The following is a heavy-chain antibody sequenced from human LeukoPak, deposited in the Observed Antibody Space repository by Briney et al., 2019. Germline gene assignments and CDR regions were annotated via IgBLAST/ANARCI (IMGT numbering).Heavy chain of an antibody. Sequence: PSETLSLTCTVSGGSISSYYWSWIRQPPGKGLEWIGYIYYSGSTNYNPSLKSRVTISVDTSKNQFSLKLSSVTAADTAVYYFARDLKGVNNWFDPWGQGTLVTVSS. CDR1: GGSISSYY. CDR3: ARDLKGVNNWFDP. V-gene: IGHV4-59*01. J-gene: IGHJ5*02. CDR2: IYYSGST.